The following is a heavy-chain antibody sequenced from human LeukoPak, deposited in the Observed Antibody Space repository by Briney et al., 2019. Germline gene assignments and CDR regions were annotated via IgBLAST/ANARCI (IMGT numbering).Heavy chain of an antibody. CDR1: GFTFSHFG. V-gene: IGHV3-33*03. CDR3: AKEGVPFRGSLDV. CDR2: IHKDGTFG. J-gene: IGHJ6*04. D-gene: IGHD3-16*01. Sequence: PGKSLTLSCTASGFTFSHFGMQWVRQAPGKGLEGGADIHKDGTFGQYADSVKGRFTISKDNPQNILYLEMNSLRDDDTAVYYCAKEGVPFRGSLDVWGKGTTVTVSA.